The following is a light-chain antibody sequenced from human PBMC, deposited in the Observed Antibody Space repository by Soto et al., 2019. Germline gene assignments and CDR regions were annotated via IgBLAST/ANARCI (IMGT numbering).Light chain of an antibody. CDR3: KQSGSSNT. CDR2: GAS. CDR1: QSVSSTY. Sequence: ETVLTQSPGTLSLSPGERATLSCRASQSVSSTYLAWYQQKPGQAPRLLIYGASSRATGIPDRFRGSGSGTDFTLTSSRLEPEDFAVYYCKQSGSSNTFGQGTKLEIK. J-gene: IGKJ2*01. V-gene: IGKV3-20*01.